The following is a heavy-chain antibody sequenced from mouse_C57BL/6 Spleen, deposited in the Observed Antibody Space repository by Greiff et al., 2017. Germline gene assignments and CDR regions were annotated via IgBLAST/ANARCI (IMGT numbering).Heavy chain of an antibody. CDR2: IYPSDSET. Sequence: QVQLQQPGAELVRPGSSVKLSCKASGYTFTSYWMDWVKQRPGQGLEWIGNIYPSDSETHYNQKFKDKATLTVDKSSSTAYMQLSSLTSEDSAVYYCARAGYSKGDYWGQGTTLTVSS. CDR3: ARAGYSKGDY. J-gene: IGHJ2*01. V-gene: IGHV1-61*01. D-gene: IGHD2-5*01. CDR1: GYTFTSYW.